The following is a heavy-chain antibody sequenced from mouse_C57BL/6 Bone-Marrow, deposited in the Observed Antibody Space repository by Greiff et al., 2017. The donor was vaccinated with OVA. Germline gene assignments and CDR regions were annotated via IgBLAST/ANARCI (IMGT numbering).Heavy chain of an antibody. CDR3: ARDYGYDNY. Sequence: VQLQQSGPELVKPGASVKISCKASGYTFTDYYMNWVKQSHGKSLEWIGDINPNNGGTSYNQKFKGKATLTVDKSSSTAYMELRSLTSEDSAVYYCARDYGYDNYWGQGTTLTVSS. J-gene: IGHJ2*01. CDR1: GYTFTDYY. V-gene: IGHV1-26*01. D-gene: IGHD2-2*01. CDR2: INPNNGGT.